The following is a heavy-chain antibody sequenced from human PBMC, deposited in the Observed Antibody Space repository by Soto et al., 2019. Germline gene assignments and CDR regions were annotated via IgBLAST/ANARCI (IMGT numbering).Heavy chain of an antibody. J-gene: IGHJ4*02. Sequence: PSETLSLTCTVSGVSISSAAYHWSWIRQHPGKGLEWIGFIYYNGTTSYKPSLQSRISISLDTSKSQFSLRLTSVTAADTAVYYCARYRFSGSWPKFDYWGQGTLVTVSS. D-gene: IGHD6-13*01. CDR1: GVSISSAAYH. V-gene: IGHV4-31*03. CDR2: IYYNGTT. CDR3: ARYRFSGSWPKFDY.